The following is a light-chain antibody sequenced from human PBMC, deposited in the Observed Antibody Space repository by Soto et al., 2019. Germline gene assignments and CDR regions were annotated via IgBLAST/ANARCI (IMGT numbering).Light chain of an antibody. CDR1: QSINIY. CDR2: QAS. Sequence: DIQVTQSPATLSASVGDRVTITWRASQSINIYLAWYRQNPGKAPELLIYQASILEPGVPSRFSGRGSGTEFTLTISSLQPDDFATYCCQQYSRYSAFGQGTKVDI. CDR3: QQYSRYSA. J-gene: IGKJ2*01. V-gene: IGKV1-5*03.